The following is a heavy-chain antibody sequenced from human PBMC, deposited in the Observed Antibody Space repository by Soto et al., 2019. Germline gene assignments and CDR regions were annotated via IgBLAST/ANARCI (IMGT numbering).Heavy chain of an antibody. Sequence: SVKVSCKASGGTFSSDAISWVRQAPGHGLEWMGGIITIFNTANYAQMFHGRVTITADESTSTAYMELSSLRPEDTAVYYCARSRCTNGVCYSLSPGLDVWGPGTTVTVSS. CDR1: GGTFSSDA. D-gene: IGHD2-8*01. V-gene: IGHV1-69*13. J-gene: IGHJ6*02. CDR3: ARSRCTNGVCYSLSPGLDV. CDR2: IITIFNTA.